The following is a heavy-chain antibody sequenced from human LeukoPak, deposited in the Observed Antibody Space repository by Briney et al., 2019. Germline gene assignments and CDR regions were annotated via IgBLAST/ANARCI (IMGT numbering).Heavy chain of an antibody. J-gene: IGHJ3*02. CDR2: ISSSSSYI. V-gene: IGHV3-21*01. CDR1: GFTFSSYT. D-gene: IGHD3-22*01. CDR3: AKDYDSSGWAAIDI. Sequence: GGSLRLSYAASGFTFSSYTMNWVRQAPGKGLEWVSSISSSSSYIYYADSVKGRFTISRDNAKNSLYLQMNSLRAEDTAVYYCAKDYDSSGWAAIDIWGQGTMVTVSS.